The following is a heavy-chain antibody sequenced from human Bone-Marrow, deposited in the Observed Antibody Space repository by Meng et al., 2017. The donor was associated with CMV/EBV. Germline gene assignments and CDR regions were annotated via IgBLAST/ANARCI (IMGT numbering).Heavy chain of an antibody. D-gene: IGHD2-2*01. CDR2: ISSSGSTI. V-gene: IGHV3-48*04. J-gene: IGHJ6*02. CDR1: GFTFSSYS. Sequence: GRSLRLSCAASGFTFSSYSMNWVRQAQGKGLEWVSYISSSGSTIYYGDSGKGRFTSYRDNAKNPLYLQMNNLRAEDTAVYYCARIPEDIVVVPAARYYYYYGMDVWGQGTTVTVSS. CDR3: ARIPEDIVVVPAARYYYYYGMDV.